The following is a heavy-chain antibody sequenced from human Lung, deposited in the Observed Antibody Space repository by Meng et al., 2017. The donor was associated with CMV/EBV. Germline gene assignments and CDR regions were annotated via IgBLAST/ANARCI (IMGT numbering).Heavy chain of an antibody. D-gene: IGHD6-13*01. Sequence: SETLSLXCTASGGSVSSGSYYWSWIRQPPGKGLEWIGYVHYSGSTNYNPSLKSRVTISLDTSKNQFSLRLSSVTAADTAVYFCARFLDSWFYFDSGGQRPPVTVSS. CDR2: VHYSGST. J-gene: IGHJ4*02. CDR3: ARFLDSWFYFDS. CDR1: GGSVSSGSYY. V-gene: IGHV4-61*01.